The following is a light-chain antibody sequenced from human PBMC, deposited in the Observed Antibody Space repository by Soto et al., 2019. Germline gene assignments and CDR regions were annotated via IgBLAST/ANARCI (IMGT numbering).Light chain of an antibody. CDR1: QGISSY. J-gene: IGKJ4*01. CDR3: QQYYSYPPGT. V-gene: IGKV1-8*01. CDR2: AAS. Sequence: AIRMTQSPSSLSASTGDRVTITCRASQGISSYLAWYQQKPGKAPKLLIYAASTLQSGVPSRFSGSGSGTDVTLTISCLQSEDFATYSCQQYYSYPPGTFGGGTKVEIK.